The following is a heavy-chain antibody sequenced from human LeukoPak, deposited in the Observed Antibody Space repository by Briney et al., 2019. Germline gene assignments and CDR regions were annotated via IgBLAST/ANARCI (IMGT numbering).Heavy chain of an antibody. J-gene: IGHJ4*02. Sequence: GASVKVSCKASGYTFTSYGINWVRQAPGQGLEWMGWISAYNGNTNYAQKLQGRVTMTTDTSTSTAYMELRSLRSDDTAVYYRARDDALVATGSFDYWGQGTLVTVSS. CDR3: ARDDALVATGSFDY. V-gene: IGHV1-18*01. D-gene: IGHD5-12*01. CDR2: ISAYNGNT. CDR1: GYTFTSYG.